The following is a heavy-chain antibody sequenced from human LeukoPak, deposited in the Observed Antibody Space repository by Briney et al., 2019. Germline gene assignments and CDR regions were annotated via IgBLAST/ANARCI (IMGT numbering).Heavy chain of an antibody. V-gene: IGHV4-34*01. CDR1: GFTFSDYY. CDR3: ARGPSGYHNT. CDR2: INHSGST. J-gene: IGHJ4*02. Sequence: GSLRLSCAASGFTFSDYYMSWIRQPPGKGLEWIGEINHSGSTNYNPSLKSRVTISVDTSKNQFSLKLSSVTAADTAVYYCARGPSGYHNTGGQGTLVTVSS. D-gene: IGHD5-12*01.